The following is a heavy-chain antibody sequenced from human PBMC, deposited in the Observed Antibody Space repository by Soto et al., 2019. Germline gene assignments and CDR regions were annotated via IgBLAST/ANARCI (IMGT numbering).Heavy chain of an antibody. D-gene: IGHD3-22*01. J-gene: IGHJ6*02. Sequence: QVQLVESGGGVVQPGRSLRLSCAASGFTFSSYGMHWVRQAPGKGLEWVAVISYGGSNKYYADSVKGRFTISRDNSKNTLYLQMNRLRAEDTAVYYCAKDRSGLYYYDSSGYKRNYYYYGMDVWGQGTTVTVCS. CDR3: AKDRSGLYYYDSSGYKRNYYYYGMDV. CDR1: GFTFSSYG. CDR2: ISYGGSNK. V-gene: IGHV3-30*18.